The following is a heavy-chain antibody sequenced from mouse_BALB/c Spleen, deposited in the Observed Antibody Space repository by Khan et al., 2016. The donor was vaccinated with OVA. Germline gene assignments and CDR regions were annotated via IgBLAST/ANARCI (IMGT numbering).Heavy chain of an antibody. V-gene: IGHV3-6*02. CDR2: ISYDGSN. J-gene: IGHJ3*01. CDR3: ASKSYGKAAY. CDR1: GYSITSGYY. D-gene: IGHD2-1*01. Sequence: EVQLQESGPGLVKPSQSLSLTCSVTGYSITSGYYWNWIRQFPGNKLEWMGYISYDGSNNYNPSLKNRISITRDTSKNQFFLKLNSVTTEDTATYYCASKSYGKAAYWVQGTLVTVSA.